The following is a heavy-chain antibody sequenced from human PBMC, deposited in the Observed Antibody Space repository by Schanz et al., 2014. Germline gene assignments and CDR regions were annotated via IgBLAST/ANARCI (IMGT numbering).Heavy chain of an antibody. J-gene: IGHJ1*01. CDR3: ARDASAFWSCREHLQH. V-gene: IGHV1-18*01. CDR2: IRPYNGDT. CDR1: GYSFTSYG. Sequence: QVQLVQSGGEVKKPGASVKVSCKASGYSFTSYGISWVRQAPGQGLEWMGWIRPYNGDTDYAQKFQGRVTMTTDTSTSTAYMEVRSLSSDDTAVYYCARDASAFWSCREHLQHWGQGTLVTVSS. D-gene: IGHD3-3*01.